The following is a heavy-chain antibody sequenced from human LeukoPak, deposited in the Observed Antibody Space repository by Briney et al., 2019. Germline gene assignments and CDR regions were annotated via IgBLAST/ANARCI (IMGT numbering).Heavy chain of an antibody. J-gene: IGHJ3*02. CDR2: IYYSGST. CDR3: ARESPPFGVVNDAFDI. V-gene: IGHV4-59*12. Sequence: SSETLSLTCTVSGGSISSYYWSWIRQPPGKGLEWIGYIYYSGSTNYNPSLKSRVTMSVDTSKNQFSLKLSSVTAADTAVYYCARESPPFGVVNDAFDIWGQGTMVTVSS. D-gene: IGHD3-3*01. CDR1: GGSISSYY.